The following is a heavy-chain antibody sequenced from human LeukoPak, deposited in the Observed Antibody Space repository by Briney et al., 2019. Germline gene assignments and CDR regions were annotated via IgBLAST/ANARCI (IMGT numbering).Heavy chain of an antibody. CDR2: IYSSGST. Sequence: PSETPSLTCTVSGGSINNYYWSWIRQPAGKGLEWIGLIYSSGSTSYNPSLKSRVTMSVDTSKKQFSLRLSSVTAADTAVYYCARTPIYYFDNSGYYNWGQGTLVTVSS. CDR1: GGSINNYY. J-gene: IGHJ4*02. V-gene: IGHV4-4*07. CDR3: ARTPIYYFDNSGYYN. D-gene: IGHD3-22*01.